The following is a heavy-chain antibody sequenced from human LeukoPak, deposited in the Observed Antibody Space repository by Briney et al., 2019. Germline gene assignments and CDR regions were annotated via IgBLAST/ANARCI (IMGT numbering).Heavy chain of an antibody. CDR1: GFTFDDYA. CDR2: ISGDGGNT. CDR3: AKTHVDYDFWSGYYGY. Sequence: KPGGSLRLSCGASGFTFDDYAMHWVRQAPGKGLEWVSLISGDGGNTYYADPVKGRFTISRDNSKNSLYLQMNSLRTEDTALYYCAKTHVDYDFWSGYYGYWGQGTLVTVSS. J-gene: IGHJ4*02. D-gene: IGHD3-3*01. V-gene: IGHV3-43*02.